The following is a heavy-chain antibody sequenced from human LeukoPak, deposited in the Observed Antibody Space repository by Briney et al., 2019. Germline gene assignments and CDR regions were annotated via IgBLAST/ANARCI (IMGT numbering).Heavy chain of an antibody. J-gene: IGHJ4*02. D-gene: IGHD3-3*01. CDR3: ARTGFDLWSGYYGARYFFDY. CDR1: GFTFSDYY. Sequence: PGGSLRLSCAASGFTFSDYYMSWIRQAPGKGLEWISYAGSSGSPMNYADSVKGRFTISKDNAKNSLYLQMSSLRAEDTAMYYCARTGFDLWSGYYGARYFFDYWGQGTLVTVSS. V-gene: IGHV3-11*01. CDR2: AGSSGSPM.